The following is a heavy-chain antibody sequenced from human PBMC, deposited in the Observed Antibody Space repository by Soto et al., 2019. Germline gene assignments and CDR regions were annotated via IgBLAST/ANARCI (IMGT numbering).Heavy chain of an antibody. CDR2: IYWHGDRI. Sequence: EMQLVESGGGLVQPGGSLRLSCAASGFTSNDHAIRWIRQVPGKGLEWVSGIYWHGDRIDYADSVKGRFTISRDNAKNSLYLQMNSLRPEDTALYYCVKDQTAGGLDCWGHGTLVTVSS. D-gene: IGHD2-21*02. CDR1: GFTSNDHA. J-gene: IGHJ4*01. CDR3: VKDQTAGGLDC. V-gene: IGHV3-9*02.